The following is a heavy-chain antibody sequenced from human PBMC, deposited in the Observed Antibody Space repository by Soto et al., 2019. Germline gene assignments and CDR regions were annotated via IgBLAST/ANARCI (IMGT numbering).Heavy chain of an antibody. CDR2: IVFGGPT. J-gene: IGHJ4*02. V-gene: IGHV4-39*01. CDR3: ARHRRETGTYAQPLDS. D-gene: IGHD1-1*01. Sequence: PSETLSLTFTVSDDSISSSSYFWAWVRQPPGKGLEWIGAIVFGGPTYYNPSLRSRVALFVDTSKSQFSLDLTSVNAADTAMYCCARHRRETGTYAQPLDSWGQGTLVTVSS. CDR1: DDSISSSSYF.